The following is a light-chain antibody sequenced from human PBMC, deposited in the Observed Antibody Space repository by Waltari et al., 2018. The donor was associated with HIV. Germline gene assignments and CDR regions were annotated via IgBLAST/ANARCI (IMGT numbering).Light chain of an antibody. CDR1: TSNIGSNY. CDR2: SDN. Sequence: QSVLTQPPSASGTPGQRVTISCSGTTSNIGSNYVNWYQQFPGTAPKLLSYSDNQRPSGVPDRISGSKSGTSASLAISGLQVEDEAEYYCAAWDDSLNGREVFGGGTKLTVL. CDR3: AAWDDSLNGREV. V-gene: IGLV1-44*01. J-gene: IGLJ2*01.